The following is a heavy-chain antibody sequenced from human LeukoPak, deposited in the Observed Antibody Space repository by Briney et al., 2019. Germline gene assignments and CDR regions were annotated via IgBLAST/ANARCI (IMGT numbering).Heavy chain of an antibody. Sequence: GGSLRLSCAASGFTFSSYGMSWVRQAPGKGLEWVSAISGSGGSTYYADSVKGRFTISRDNSKNTLYLQMNSLRAEDTAVYYCAKENYGDSTGGRFQHWGQGSLVTVSS. V-gene: IGHV3-23*01. CDR1: GFTFSSYG. D-gene: IGHD4-17*01. CDR3: AKENYGDSTGGRFQH. J-gene: IGHJ1*01. CDR2: ISGSGGST.